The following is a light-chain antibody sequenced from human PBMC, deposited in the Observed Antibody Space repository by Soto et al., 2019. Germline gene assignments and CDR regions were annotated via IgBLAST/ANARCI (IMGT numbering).Light chain of an antibody. J-gene: IGLJ1*01. CDR1: SSNIGSDA. CDR2: TNN. V-gene: IGLV1-44*01. CDR3: ATWDNSLNRYV. Sequence: QSVLSQPPSVSGTPAQRVTISCSGSSSNIGSDAVNWYQQLPGTAPKLLIYTNNQRPSGVPDRFSGSKSGTSASLAISGLQSEDDADYFCATWDNSLNRYVFGAGTKVTVL.